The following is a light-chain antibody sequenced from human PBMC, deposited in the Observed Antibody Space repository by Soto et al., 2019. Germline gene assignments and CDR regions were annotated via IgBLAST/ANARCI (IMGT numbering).Light chain of an antibody. CDR1: SSNIGSGYD. V-gene: IGLV1-40*01. CDR3: QSYDSSLSGML. J-gene: IGLJ2*01. CDR2: ANN. Sequence: QSVLTQPPSVSGAPGQRVTISCTGSSSNIGSGYDVHWYQQIPGTAPRLLIYANNNRPSGVPDRFSGSKSGTSASLAINGLQAEDEAEYFCQSYDSSLSGMLFGGGTKLTVL.